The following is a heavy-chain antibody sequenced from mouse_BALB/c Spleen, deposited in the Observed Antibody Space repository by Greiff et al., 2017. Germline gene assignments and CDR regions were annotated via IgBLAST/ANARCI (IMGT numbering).Heavy chain of an antibody. D-gene: IGHD2-3*01. CDR2: IFPGDGST. CDR3: ANYDGYYGYFDV. V-gene: IGHV1-80*01. J-gene: IGHJ1*01. CDR1: GYAFSSYW. Sequence: VQLQESGAELVRPGSSVKISCKASGYAFSSYWMNWVRQRPEQGLEWIGWIFPGDGSTKYNEKFKGKATLTTDKSSSTAYMQLSRLTSEDSAVYFCANYDGYYGYFDVWGAGTTVTVSS.